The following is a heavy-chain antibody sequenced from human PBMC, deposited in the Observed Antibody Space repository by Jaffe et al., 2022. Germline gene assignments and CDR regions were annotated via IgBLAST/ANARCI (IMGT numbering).Heavy chain of an antibody. J-gene: IGHJ4*02. CDR2: ISSSGSTI. Sequence: EVQLVESGGGLVQPGGSLRLSCAASGFTFSSYEMNWVRQAPGKGLEWVSYISSSGSTIYYADSVKGRFTISRDNAKNSLYLQMNSLRAEDTAVYYCARDRVGYDILTGYYAAVDYFDYWGQGTLVTVSS. V-gene: IGHV3-48*03. CDR1: GFTFSSYE. D-gene: IGHD3-9*01. CDR3: ARDRVGYDILTGYYAAVDYFDY.